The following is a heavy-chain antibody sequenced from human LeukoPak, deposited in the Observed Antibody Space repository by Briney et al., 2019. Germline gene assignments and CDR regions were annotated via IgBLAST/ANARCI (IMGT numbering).Heavy chain of an antibody. V-gene: IGHV1-24*01. D-gene: IGHD6-19*01. CDR3: ARESRGSGWFV. CDR1: GYTLTELS. Sequence: ASVKVSCKVSGYTLTELSMHWVRQAPGKGLEWMGGFDPEDGETIYAQKFQGRVTMTEDTSTDTAYMELSSVTAADTAVYYCARESRGSGWFVWGQGTLVTVSS. J-gene: IGHJ4*02. CDR2: FDPEDGET.